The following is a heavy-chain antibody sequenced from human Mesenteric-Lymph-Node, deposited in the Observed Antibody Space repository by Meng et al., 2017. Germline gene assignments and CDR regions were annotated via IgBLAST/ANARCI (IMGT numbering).Heavy chain of an antibody. CDR1: GFTFSSYG. CDR3: ARDFGQQQLFYYYYDGMDV. D-gene: IGHD6-13*01. V-gene: IGHV3-33*01. J-gene: IGHJ6*02. Sequence: GESLKISCAASGFTFSSYGMHWVRQAPGKGLEWVAVIWYDGSNKYYADSVTGRFTIPRDNSKNTLYLQMNSLRAEDTAVYYCARDFGQQQLFYYYYDGMDVWGQGTTVTVSS. CDR2: IWYDGSNK.